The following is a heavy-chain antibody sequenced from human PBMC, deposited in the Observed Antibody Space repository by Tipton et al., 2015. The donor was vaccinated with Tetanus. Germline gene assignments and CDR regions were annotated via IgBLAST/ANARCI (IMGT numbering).Heavy chain of an antibody. CDR3: ARGEWGAVGV. J-gene: IGHJ3*01. Sequence: GLVKPSQTLSLTCAISGDSVSSNSAAWNWIRQSPSRGLEWLGRTYYRSKWNNEYIVSVKSRLTINTGTSKNQVSLQLNSVTPDGTAVYYCARGEWGAVGVWGVGTLVSVSS. D-gene: IGHD4/OR15-4a*01. CDR2: TYYRSKWNN. V-gene: IGHV6-1*01. CDR1: GDSVSSNSAA.